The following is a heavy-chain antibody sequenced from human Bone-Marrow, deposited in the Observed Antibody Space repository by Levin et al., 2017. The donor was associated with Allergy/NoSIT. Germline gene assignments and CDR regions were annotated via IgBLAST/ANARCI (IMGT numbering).Heavy chain of an antibody. D-gene: IGHD1-26*01. J-gene: IGHJ3*01. Sequence: GESLKISCAASGFTVSSSHINWVRQVPGKGLEWVSVFYTGGSTFYADSVEGRFTVSRDNTKNTVYLQMNNLRAEDTALYYCARDPGSPWNTLDVWGQGTIVTVSS. CDR2: FYTGGST. CDR1: GFTVSSSH. CDR3: ARDPGSPWNTLDV. V-gene: IGHV3-53*01.